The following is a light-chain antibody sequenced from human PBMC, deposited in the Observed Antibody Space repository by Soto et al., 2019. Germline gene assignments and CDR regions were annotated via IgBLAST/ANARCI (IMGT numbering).Light chain of an antibody. V-gene: IGLV2-23*01. CDR1: SSDVESSDL. CDR3: CSYAGSGTFV. CDR2: EDI. J-gene: IGLJ1*01. Sequence: QSALTQPASVSGSPGQSITISCTGVSSDVESSDLVSWYQQYPGKAPKLMVYEDIKRPSGTSNRFSGSKSGNTASLTISGLQSEDEAAYYCCSYAGSGTFVFGTGTKLTVL.